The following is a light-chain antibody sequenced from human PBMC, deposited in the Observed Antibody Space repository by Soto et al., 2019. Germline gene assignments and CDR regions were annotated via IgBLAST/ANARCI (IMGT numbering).Light chain of an antibody. CDR3: TSYASGSSHVV. J-gene: IGLJ2*01. CDR2: DVN. CDR1: SSDIGGYDY. Sequence: QSALTQPASVSGSPGQSITLSCTGTSSDIGGYDYASWYQRHPGKAPKLIIYDVNNRPSGVSNRFSGSKSGNTASLTISGLQAEDEADYDCTSYASGSSHVVFGGGTKVTVL. V-gene: IGLV2-14*01.